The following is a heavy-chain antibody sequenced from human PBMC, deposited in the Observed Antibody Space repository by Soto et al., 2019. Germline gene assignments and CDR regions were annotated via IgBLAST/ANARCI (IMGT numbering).Heavy chain of an antibody. Sequence: ASVKVSCKASGYTFTDYYVHWVRQAPGQGLEWKGWINPNSGGTKSAQKFQGRVTMTRDTSISTAYMELSRLRSDDTAVYYCARRKGDYYDSSGYHYYFDYWGQGTLVTVSS. CDR2: INPNSGGT. CDR3: ARRKGDYYDSSGYHYYFDY. J-gene: IGHJ4*02. V-gene: IGHV1-2*02. D-gene: IGHD3-22*01. CDR1: GYTFTDYY.